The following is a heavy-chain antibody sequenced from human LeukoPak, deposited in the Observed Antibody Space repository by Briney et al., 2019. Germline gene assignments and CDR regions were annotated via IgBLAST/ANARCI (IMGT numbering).Heavy chain of an antibody. CDR3: ARKVPNDSSGYYYRGQFDP. Sequence: RASVKVSCKASGGTFSSYAISWVRQAPGQGLEWMGGIIPIFGTANYAQKFQGRVTITADKSTSTAYMELSSLRSEDTAVYYCARKVPNDSSGYYYRGQFDPWGQGTLVTVSS. CDR1: GGTFSSYA. J-gene: IGHJ5*02. CDR2: IIPIFGTA. D-gene: IGHD3-22*01. V-gene: IGHV1-69*06.